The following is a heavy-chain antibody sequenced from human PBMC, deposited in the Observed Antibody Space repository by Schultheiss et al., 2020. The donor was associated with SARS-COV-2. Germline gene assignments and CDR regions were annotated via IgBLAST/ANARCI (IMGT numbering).Heavy chain of an antibody. CDR1: GFTFSSYG. D-gene: IGHD2-15*01. CDR2: IWYDGSNK. J-gene: IGHJ4*02. Sequence: GGSLRLSCAASGFTFSSYGMHWVRQAPGKGLEWVAVIWYDGSNKYYADSVKGRFSNSRDNYKNTLYLQMNSLRAEDTAVYYCARDRFSCTGSTCYGGFDYWGQGTLVTVSS. CDR3: ARDRFSCTGSTCYGGFDY. V-gene: IGHV3-33*01.